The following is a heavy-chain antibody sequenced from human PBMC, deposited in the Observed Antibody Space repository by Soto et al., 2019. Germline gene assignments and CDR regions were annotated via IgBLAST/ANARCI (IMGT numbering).Heavy chain of an antibody. J-gene: IGHJ6*02. CDR1: GFTFSSSA. CDR2: INSDGSST. D-gene: IGHD6-13*01. CDR3: ARATGLKPLIAAPAPGYYYGMDV. V-gene: IGHV3-74*01. Sequence: PGGSLRLSCAASGFTFSSSAMSWVRQAPGKGLVWVSRINSDGSSTSYADSVKGRFTISRDNAKNTLYLQMNSLRAEDTAVYYCARATGLKPLIAAPAPGYYYGMDVWGQGTTVTVSS.